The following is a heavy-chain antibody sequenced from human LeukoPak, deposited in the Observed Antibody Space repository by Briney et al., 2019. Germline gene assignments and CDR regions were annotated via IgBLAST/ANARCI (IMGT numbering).Heavy chain of an antibody. V-gene: IGHV3-21*01. Sequence: GGSLRLSCAASGFTFSSYSMNWGRQAPGKGLEWVSSISSSSSYIYYADSVKGRFTISRDNAKNSLYLQMNSLRAEDTAVYYCARDRSGSYSAFDIWGQGTMVSVSS. CDR1: GFTFSSYS. D-gene: IGHD1-26*01. CDR3: ARDRSGSYSAFDI. CDR2: ISSSSSYI. J-gene: IGHJ3*02.